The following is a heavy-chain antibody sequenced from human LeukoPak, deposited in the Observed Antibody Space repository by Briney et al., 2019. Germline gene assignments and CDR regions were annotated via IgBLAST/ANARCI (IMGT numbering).Heavy chain of an antibody. CDR3: ARVLDGDLMDAFDI. Sequence: GASVKVSCKASGYTFTGYYMHWVRQAPGQGLEWMGWINPNSGGTNYAQKFQSRVTMTRDTSISTAYMELSRLRSDDTAVYYCARVLDGDLMDAFDIWGQGTMVTVSS. V-gene: IGHV1-2*02. D-gene: IGHD2/OR15-2a*01. CDR1: GYTFTGYY. J-gene: IGHJ3*02. CDR2: INPNSGGT.